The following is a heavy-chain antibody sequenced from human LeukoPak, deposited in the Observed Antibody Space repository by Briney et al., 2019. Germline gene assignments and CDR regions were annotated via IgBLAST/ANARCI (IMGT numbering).Heavy chain of an antibody. J-gene: IGHJ4*02. Sequence: GGSLRLSCAASGFTFSSYGMHWVRQAPGKGPEWVAVIWYDGSNKYYADSVKGRFTISRDNSKNTLYLQMNSLRAEDTAIYYCAKDTDHSNYGSDHWGQGTLVTVSS. CDR3: AKDTDHSNYGSDH. CDR2: IWYDGSNK. D-gene: IGHD4-4*01. V-gene: IGHV3-33*06. CDR1: GFTFSSYG.